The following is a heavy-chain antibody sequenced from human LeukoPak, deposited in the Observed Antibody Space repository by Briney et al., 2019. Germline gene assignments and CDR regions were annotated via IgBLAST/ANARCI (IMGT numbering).Heavy chain of an antibody. V-gene: IGHV1-2*02. CDR2: INPNSGGT. CDR1: GYTFTGYY. J-gene: IGHJ4*02. Sequence: GASVKVSCKASGYTFTGYYMHWVRQAPGQGLEWMGWINPNSGGTNYAQKFQGRVTMTRDTSISTAYVELSRLRSDDTAVYYCARFPTTKRYYFDYWGQGTLVTVSS. CDR3: ARFPTTKRYYFDY. D-gene: IGHD1-26*01.